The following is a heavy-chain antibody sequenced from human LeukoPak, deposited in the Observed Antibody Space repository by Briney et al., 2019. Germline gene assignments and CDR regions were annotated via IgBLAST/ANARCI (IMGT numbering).Heavy chain of an antibody. V-gene: IGHV4-39*01. CDR1: GGSISSSSYY. D-gene: IGHD3-3*01. CDR3: ARQVLSQSIFGVVGGGTIDY. Sequence: PSETLSLTCTVSGGSISSSSYYWGWIRQPPGKGLEWIGSIYYSGSTYYNPSLKSRVTISVDTSKNQFSLKLSSVTAADTAVYYCARQVLSQSIFGVVGGGTIDYWGQGTLVTVSS. J-gene: IGHJ4*02. CDR2: IYYSGST.